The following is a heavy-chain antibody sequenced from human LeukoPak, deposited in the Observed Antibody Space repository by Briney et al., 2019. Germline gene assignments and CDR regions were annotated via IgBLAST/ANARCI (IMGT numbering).Heavy chain of an antibody. J-gene: IGHJ3*02. D-gene: IGHD2-2*02. CDR2: IIPIFGTA. Sequence: SVKVSCKASGGTFSSYAISWVRQAPGQGLEWMGGIIPIFGTANYAQKFQGRVTITADESTSTAYMELSSLRPEDTAVYYCAREAYCSSTSCYTLAFDIWGQGTMVTVSS. V-gene: IGHV1-69*01. CDR3: AREAYCSSTSCYTLAFDI. CDR1: GGTFSSYA.